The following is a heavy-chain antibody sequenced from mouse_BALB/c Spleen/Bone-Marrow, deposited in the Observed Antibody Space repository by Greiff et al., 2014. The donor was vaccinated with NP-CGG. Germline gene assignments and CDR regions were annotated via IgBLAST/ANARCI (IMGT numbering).Heavy chain of an antibody. CDR3: ARGAYYRYDGFAY. J-gene: IGHJ3*01. CDR2: IYPGDGDT. V-gene: IGHV1-87*01. Sequence: QVQLKESGAELARPGASVKLSCKASGYTFSSYWTQWVKQRPGQGLEWIGSIYPGDGDTRYTQKFKGKATLTADKSSSTAYMQLSSLASEDSAVYYCARGAYYRYDGFAYWGQGTLVTVSA. D-gene: IGHD2-14*01. CDR1: GYTFSSYW.